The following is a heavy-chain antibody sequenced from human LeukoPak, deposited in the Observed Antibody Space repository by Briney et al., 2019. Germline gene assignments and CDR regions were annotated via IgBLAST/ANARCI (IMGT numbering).Heavy chain of an antibody. V-gene: IGHV4-61*03. D-gene: IGHD6-19*01. CDR1: GGSISSGGYY. CDR3: ARVLIDSSGWYHFDS. Sequence: SQTLSLTCTVSGGSISSGGYYWSWIRQPPGKGLEWIGLIQYNGNTNYNPSLKSRITISVDTSNNDFSLNVRSVTAADTAVYYCARVLIDSSGWYHFDSWGQGTLVTVSS. CDR2: IQYNGNT. J-gene: IGHJ4*02.